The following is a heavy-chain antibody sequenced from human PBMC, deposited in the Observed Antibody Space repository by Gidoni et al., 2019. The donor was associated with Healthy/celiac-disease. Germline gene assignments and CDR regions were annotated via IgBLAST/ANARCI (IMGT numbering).Heavy chain of an antibody. J-gene: IGHJ4*02. CDR2: IWYDGSNK. V-gene: IGHV3-33*01. CDR1: GFTFRSYG. Sequence: QVQLVESGGGVVQPGRSLRLSCAASGFTFRSYGMHWVRQAPGKGLEWVAVIWYDGSNKYYADSVKGRFTISRDNSKNTLYLQMNSLRAEDTAVYYCARDPFYYDSIYYFDYWGQGTLVTVSS. CDR3: ARDPFYYDSIYYFDY. D-gene: IGHD3-22*01.